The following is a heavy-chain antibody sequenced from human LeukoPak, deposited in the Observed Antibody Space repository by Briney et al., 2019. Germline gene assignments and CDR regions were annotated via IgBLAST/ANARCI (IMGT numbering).Heavy chain of an antibody. CDR2: ITGSSSRI. J-gene: IGHJ4*02. Sequence: GGSLRLSCAASGFSFTSYSLNWVRQAPGKDLEWISYITGSSSRIYYADSVKGRFTISRDNAKNSLYLQMNSLRDEDTAVYYCARISPAYGDYYLDYWGQGTLVTVSA. CDR1: GFSFTSYS. D-gene: IGHD4-17*01. CDR3: ARISPAYGDYYLDY. V-gene: IGHV3-48*02.